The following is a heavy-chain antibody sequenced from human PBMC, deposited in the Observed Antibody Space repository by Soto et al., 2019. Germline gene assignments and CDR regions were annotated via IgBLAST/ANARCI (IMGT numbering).Heavy chain of an antibody. CDR2: IIPIFGTA. D-gene: IGHD3-22*01. CDR3: ARGVVVVIGPSAPFGY. J-gene: IGHJ4*02. V-gene: IGHV1-69*13. Sequence: GASVKVSCKASGGTFSSYAISWVRQAPGQGLEWMGGIIPIFGTANYAQKFQGRVTITADESTSTAYMELSSLRSEDTAVYYCARGVVVVIGPSAPFGYWGQGTLVTVSS. CDR1: GGTFSSYA.